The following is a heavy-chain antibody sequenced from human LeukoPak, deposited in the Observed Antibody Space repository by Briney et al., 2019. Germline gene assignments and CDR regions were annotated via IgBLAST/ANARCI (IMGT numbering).Heavy chain of an antibody. V-gene: IGHV1-8*01. CDR1: GYTSTSYD. CDR2: MNPNSGNT. CDR3: ARGAGDAYYYYYGMDV. Sequence: GASVKVSCKASGYTSTSYDINWVRQATGQGLEWMGWMNPNSGNTGYAQKFQGRVTMTRNTSISTAYMELSSLRSGDTAVYYCARGAGDAYYYYYGMDVWGQGTTVTVSS. D-gene: IGHD7-27*01. J-gene: IGHJ6*02.